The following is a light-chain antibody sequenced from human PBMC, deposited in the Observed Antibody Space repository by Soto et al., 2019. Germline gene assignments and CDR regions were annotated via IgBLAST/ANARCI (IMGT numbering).Light chain of an antibody. V-gene: IGKV2-28*01. CDR1: QSLLNRNGQNC. CDR2: MGF. Sequence: DIVMTQSPLSLPVTPGEPASISCRSSQSLLNRNGQNCLDWYLQKPGQSPQLLIHMGFIRASGVPDRFSGSVSGTYFTLTLSRVEAEYVGVYYCMQALESPSTFGGGTKVEIK. CDR3: MQALESPST. J-gene: IGKJ4*01.